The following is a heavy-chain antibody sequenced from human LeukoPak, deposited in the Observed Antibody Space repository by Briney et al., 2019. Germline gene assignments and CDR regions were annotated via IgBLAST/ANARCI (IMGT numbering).Heavy chain of an antibody. CDR2: INWNGGST. CDR3: ASPFIAAAGMGAFDI. V-gene: IGHV3-20*04. CDR1: GLTFDDYG. Sequence: GGSLRLSCAASGLTFDDYGMSWVRQAPGKGLEWVSGINWNGGSTGYADSVKGRFTISRDNAKNSLYLQMNSLRAEDTALYYCASPFIAAAGMGAFDIWGQGTMVTVSS. D-gene: IGHD6-13*01. J-gene: IGHJ3*02.